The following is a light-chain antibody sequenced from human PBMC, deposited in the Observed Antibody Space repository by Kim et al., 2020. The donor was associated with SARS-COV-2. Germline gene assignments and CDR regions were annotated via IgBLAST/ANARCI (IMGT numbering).Light chain of an antibody. J-gene: IGKJ1*01. CDR2: SAS. V-gene: IGKV3-20*01. CDR1: QSISSSS. CDR3: QQYVTTPWT. Sequence: SPGERATLSCRASQSISSSSLTWYQQKPGQAPRLLIYSASARATGIPDRFSGSGSGTDFTLTISRLEPEDFAVYYCQQYVTTPWTFGQGTKVDIK.